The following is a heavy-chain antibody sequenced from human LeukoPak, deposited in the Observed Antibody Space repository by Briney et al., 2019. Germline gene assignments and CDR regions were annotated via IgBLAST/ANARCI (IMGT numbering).Heavy chain of an antibody. CDR1: GGSFSGYY. Sequence: NPSETLSLTCAVYGGSFSGYYWSWIRQPPGKGLEWIGEINHSGSTNYNPSLKSRVTISVDTSKNQFSLKLSSVTAADTAVYYCARDRGYSYVWGAFDIWGQGTMVTVSS. J-gene: IGHJ3*02. D-gene: IGHD5-18*01. V-gene: IGHV4-34*01. CDR2: INHSGST. CDR3: ARDRGYSYVWGAFDI.